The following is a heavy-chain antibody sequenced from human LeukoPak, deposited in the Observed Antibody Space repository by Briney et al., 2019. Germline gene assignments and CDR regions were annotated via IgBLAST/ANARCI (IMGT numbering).Heavy chain of an antibody. V-gene: IGHV4-39*01. J-gene: IGHJ6*03. CDR1: RGPISRSSYY. CDR2: IYYSGTHYGGTA. D-gene: IGHD2-8*01. Sequence: SETLSLTCDVSRGPISRSSYYWGWIRQSPGKGLEWIGSIYYSGTHYGGTAYHNPSLKSRVTISVDTSKNQFSLRLSSVTAADTSVYYCGRHLYDTNNYYFFYYMDVWGKGTTVTVSS. CDR3: GRHLYDTNNYYFFYYMDV.